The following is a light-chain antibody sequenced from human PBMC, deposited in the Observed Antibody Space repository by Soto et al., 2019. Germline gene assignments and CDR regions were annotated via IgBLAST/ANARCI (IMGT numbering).Light chain of an antibody. CDR2: GAS. CDR1: QTVSRNN. J-gene: IGKJ4*01. Sequence: EIMLTQSPGTLSLSAGERATLSCRASQTVSRNNLAWYQQKPGQAPRLLIYGASTRATGIPARFSGRGSGTEFTLTISSLQSEDFAVYYCQQYNNWPLFGGGTNVDIK. V-gene: IGKV3-15*01. CDR3: QQYNNWPL.